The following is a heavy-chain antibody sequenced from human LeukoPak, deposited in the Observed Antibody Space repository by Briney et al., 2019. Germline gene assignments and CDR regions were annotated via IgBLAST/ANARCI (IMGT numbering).Heavy chain of an antibody. V-gene: IGHV3-30*18. Sequence: GGSLRLSCAASGFTFSSYAMHWVRQAPGKGLEWVAVISYDGSYKYYAASVKGRFTISRDDSKNTLYLQMSSLRTEDTAIYYCAKTPSSGWFHFDYWGQGALVTVSS. J-gene: IGHJ4*02. D-gene: IGHD6-19*01. CDR1: GFTFSSYA. CDR2: ISYDGSYK. CDR3: AKTPSSGWFHFDY.